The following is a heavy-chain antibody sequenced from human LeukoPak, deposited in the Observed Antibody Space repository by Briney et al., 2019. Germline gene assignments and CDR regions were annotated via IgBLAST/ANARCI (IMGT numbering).Heavy chain of an antibody. V-gene: IGHV1-2*06. CDR3: ARGGLDY. CDR2: INPNNGGT. CDR1: GYTFSGYY. Sequence: GSVKVSCKASGYTFSGYYMHWVRQAPGQGLEWVGRINPNNGGTDYAQNFQGRVTMTWDTSISTAYMELSRLRSDDTALYYCARGGLDYWGQGTLVTVSS. J-gene: IGHJ4*02.